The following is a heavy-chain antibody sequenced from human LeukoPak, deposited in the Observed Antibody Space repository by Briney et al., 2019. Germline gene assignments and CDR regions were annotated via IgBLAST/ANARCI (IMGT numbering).Heavy chain of an antibody. Sequence: GGSLRLSCAASGFTLSSFWMHWVRQAPGKGLVWVSRVKGDGSSTTYADSVKGRFTISRDNAKNTLYLQMNSLRAEDTAVYYCASYGLDFDFALDYRGQGALVTVSS. J-gene: IGHJ4*02. CDR2: VKGDGSST. D-gene: IGHD3-3*01. V-gene: IGHV3-74*01. CDR1: GFTLSSFW. CDR3: ASYGLDFDFALDY.